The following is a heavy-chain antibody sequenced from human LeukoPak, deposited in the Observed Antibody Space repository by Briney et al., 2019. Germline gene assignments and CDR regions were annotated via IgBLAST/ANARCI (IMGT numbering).Heavy chain of an antibody. CDR2: IIPIFGTA. V-gene: IGHV1-69*13. J-gene: IGHJ4*02. CDR3: AWHRSSGWYSPAFDY. CDR1: GGTFSSYA. Sequence: SVEVSCKASGGTFSSYAISWVRQAPGQGLEWMGGIIPIFGTANYAQKFQGRVTITADESTSTAYMELSSLRSEDTAVYYCAWHRSSGWYSPAFDYWGQGTLVTVSS. D-gene: IGHD6-19*01.